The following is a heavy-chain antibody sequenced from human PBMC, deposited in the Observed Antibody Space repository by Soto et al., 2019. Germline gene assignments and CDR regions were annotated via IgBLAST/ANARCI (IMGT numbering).Heavy chain of an antibody. D-gene: IGHD4-17*01. V-gene: IGHV3-13*01. CDR2: IGTVGDT. CDR3: ARAMGTTNYYYYYYMDV. CDR1: GFTFSSYD. J-gene: IGHJ6*03. Sequence: EVQLVESGGGLVQPGGSLRLSCAASGFTFSSYDMHWVRQATGKGLEWVSAIGTVGDTYYPGSVKGRFTISRENAKNSLYLQMNSLRAGDTAVYYCARAMGTTNYYYYYYMDVWGKGTTVTVSS.